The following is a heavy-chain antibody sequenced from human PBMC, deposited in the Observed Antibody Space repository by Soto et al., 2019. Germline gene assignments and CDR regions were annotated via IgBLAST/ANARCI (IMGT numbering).Heavy chain of an antibody. CDR1: GFTFSSYA. CDR3: ARDHGYSNYVLGFFDY. CDR2: ISGSGGST. D-gene: IGHD4-4*01. Sequence: PRLSCAASGFTFSSYAMSWVRQAPGKGLEWVSAISGSGGSTYYADSVKGRFTISRDDSKNTLYLQMNSLRAEDTAVYYCARDHGYSNYVLGFFDYWGQGTLVTVSS. J-gene: IGHJ4*02. V-gene: IGHV3-23*01.